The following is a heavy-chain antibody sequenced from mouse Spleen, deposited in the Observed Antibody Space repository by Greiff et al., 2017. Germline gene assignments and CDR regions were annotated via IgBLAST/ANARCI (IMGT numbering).Heavy chain of an antibody. CDR1: GFTFSDYG. CDR2: ISSGSSTI. V-gene: IGHV5-17*01. CDR3: AIYYDYDGYFDY. Sequence: DVKLVESGGGLVKPGGSLKLSCAASGFTFSDYGMHWVRQAPEKGLEWVAYISSGSSTIYYADTVKGRFTISRDNAKNTLFLQMTSLRSEDTAMYYCAIYYDYDGYFDYWGQGTTLTVSS. D-gene: IGHD2-4*01. J-gene: IGHJ2*01.